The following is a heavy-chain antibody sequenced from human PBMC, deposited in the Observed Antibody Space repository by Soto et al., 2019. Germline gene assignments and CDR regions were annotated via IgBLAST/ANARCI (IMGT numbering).Heavy chain of an antibody. D-gene: IGHD3-22*01. CDR1: GFTFSSYA. CDR3: ANPRAFGYDSSGLGAFDI. V-gene: IGHV3-23*01. Sequence: RGGSLRLSCAASGFTFSSYAMSWVRQAPGKGLEWVSAISGSGGSTYYADSVKGRFTISRDNSENTLYLQMNSLRAEDTAVYYCANPRAFGYDSSGLGAFDIWGQGTMVTVSS. J-gene: IGHJ3*02. CDR2: ISGSGGST.